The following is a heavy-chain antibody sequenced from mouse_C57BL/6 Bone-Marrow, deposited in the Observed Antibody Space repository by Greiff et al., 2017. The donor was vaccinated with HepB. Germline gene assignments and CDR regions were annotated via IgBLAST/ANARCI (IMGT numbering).Heavy chain of an antibody. CDR1: GYTFTSYG. D-gene: IGHD1-1*01. CDR2: IYPRSGNT. V-gene: IGHV1-81*01. CDR3: ARRDYGSSDFDY. J-gene: IGHJ2*01. Sequence: VQLQQSGAELARPGASVKLSCKASGYTFTSYGISWVKQRTGQGLEWIGEIYPRSGNTYYNEKFKGKATLTADKSSSTAYMELRSLTSEDSAVYFCARRDYGSSDFDYWGQGTTLTVSS.